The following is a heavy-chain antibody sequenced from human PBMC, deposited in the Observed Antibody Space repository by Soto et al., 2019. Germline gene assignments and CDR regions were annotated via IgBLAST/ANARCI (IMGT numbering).Heavy chain of an antibody. J-gene: IGHJ4*02. CDR2: FRSSGDDGTT. D-gene: IGHD3-10*01. Sequence: GGSLRLSCAASGFTFSSYSMSWVRQAPGKGLEWVSGFRSSGDDGTTYYADSVTGGFTISRDNSNNTLSLPINSLRAAARALSYCAKKVSSASGSHYFYYWDQETRGTVSS. CDR3: AKKVSSASGSHYFYY. CDR1: GFTFSSYS. V-gene: IGHV3-23*01.